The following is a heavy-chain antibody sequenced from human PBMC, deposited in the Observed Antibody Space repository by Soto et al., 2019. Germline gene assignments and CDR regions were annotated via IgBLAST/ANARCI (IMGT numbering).Heavy chain of an antibody. J-gene: IGHJ4*02. D-gene: IGHD6-19*01. CDR2: IYPSGST. Sequence: PSLTRSLTCSVAGGCSSNTNSWTWVSKPPGKGLEWLGEIYPSGSTNYNPSLKSRVTISVDKSWNQFSLELRSVTAADTAVYYCARESETGGWYVAYFDCRGPGTQVTVSS. CDR1: GGCSSNTNS. V-gene: IGHV4-4*02. CDR3: ARESETGGWYVAYFDC.